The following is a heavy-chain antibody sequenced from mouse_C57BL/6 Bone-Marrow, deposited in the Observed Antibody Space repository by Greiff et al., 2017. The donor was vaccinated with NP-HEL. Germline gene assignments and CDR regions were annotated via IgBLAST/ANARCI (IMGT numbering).Heavy chain of an antibody. CDR2: SRNKANDYTT. CDR3: ARDAVPYYDSSFAY. Sequence: EVKVVESGGGLVQSGRSLRLSCATSGFTFSDFYMEWVRQAPGKGLEWIAASRNKANDYTTEYSASVKGRFIVSRDTSQSILYLQMNALRAEDTAIYYCARDAVPYYDSSFAYWGQGTLVTVSA. V-gene: IGHV7-1*01. CDR1: GFTFSDFY. D-gene: IGHD1-1*01. J-gene: IGHJ3*01.